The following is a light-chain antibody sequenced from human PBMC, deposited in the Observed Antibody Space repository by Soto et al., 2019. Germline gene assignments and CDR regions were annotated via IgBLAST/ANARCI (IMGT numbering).Light chain of an antibody. CDR2: DAS. Sequence: AIQLTQSPSSLSASVGDRVTITCRASQGINSALAWCQQKPGKAPKLLIYDASSLESGVPSRFTGSGSGTDFTLTISSLQPEDFATYYCHQFTSYPLTFGGGTKVEIK. CDR3: HQFTSYPLT. V-gene: IGKV1-13*02. J-gene: IGKJ4*01. CDR1: QGINSA.